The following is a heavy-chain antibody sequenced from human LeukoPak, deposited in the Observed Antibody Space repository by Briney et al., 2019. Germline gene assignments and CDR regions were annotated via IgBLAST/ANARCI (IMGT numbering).Heavy chain of an antibody. CDR1: GYTFTGYY. D-gene: IGHD6-19*01. CDR3: ARDRAYSSGRNFDY. CDR2: INPNSGGT. V-gene: IGHV1-2*06. J-gene: IGHJ4*02. Sequence: ASVKVSCKASGYTFTGYYMHWVRQAPGRGLEWMGRINPNSGGTNYAQKFQGRVTMTRDTSISTAYMELSRLRSDDTAVYYCARDRAYSSGRNFDYWGQGTLVTVSS.